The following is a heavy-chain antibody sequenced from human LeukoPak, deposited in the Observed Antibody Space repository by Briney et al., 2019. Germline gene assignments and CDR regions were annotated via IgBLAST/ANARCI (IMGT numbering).Heavy chain of an antibody. CDR3: VRGDCYGSCSAYNHFDY. Sequence: RSGESLKISCKGSGYIFTNYWIGWVRQMPGEGLEWMGIIHSGDSDVRYSPSFQGQVTISVDRSISTAYLQWSSLKASDSAMYYCVRGDCYGSCSAYNHFDYWGQGTLVTVSS. CDR1: GYIFTNYW. J-gene: IGHJ4*02. D-gene: IGHD3-10*01. V-gene: IGHV5-51*01. CDR2: IHSGDSDV.